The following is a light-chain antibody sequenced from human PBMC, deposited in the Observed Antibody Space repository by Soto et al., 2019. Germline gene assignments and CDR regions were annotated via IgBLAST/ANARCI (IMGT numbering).Light chain of an antibody. CDR1: QTVSDD. CDR2: GAS. J-gene: IGKJ3*01. V-gene: IGKV3-15*01. CDR3: QQYHDWPPIT. Sequence: EIVMTQSPATLFVSPGERATLSCRAGQTVSDDLAWYQQKPGQAPRLLIYGASTRATDIPARFSGGGSGTEFTLTISSLQSEDSAIYYCQQYHDWPPITFGPGTKVNI.